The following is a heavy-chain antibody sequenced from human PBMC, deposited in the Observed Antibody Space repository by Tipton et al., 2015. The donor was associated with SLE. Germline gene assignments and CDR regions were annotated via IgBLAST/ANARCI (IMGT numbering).Heavy chain of an antibody. CDR2: ISSSSSYI. V-gene: IGHV3-21*01. CDR3: ARDDFWSGTYYYYYMDV. J-gene: IGHJ6*03. D-gene: IGHD3-3*01. Sequence: GSLRLSCAASGFTFSSYSMNWVRQAPGKGLEWVSSISSSSSYIYYADSVKGRFTISRDNSKNTLYLQMNSLRAEDTAVYYCARDDFWSGTYYYYYMDVWGKGTTVTVSS. CDR1: GFTFSSYS.